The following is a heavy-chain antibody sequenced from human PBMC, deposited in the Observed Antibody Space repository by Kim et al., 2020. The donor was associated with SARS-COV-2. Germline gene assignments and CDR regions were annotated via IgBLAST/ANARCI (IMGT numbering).Heavy chain of an antibody. Sequence: GGSLRLSCAASGFTFSSYLMHWVRQAPGKGLVWVSRINSDGSSTSYADSVKGRFTISRDNAKNTMFLQMNSLRAEDTAVYYCVRHTSGWSLGYWGQGTLVTVSS. CDR1: GFTFSSYL. D-gene: IGHD6-19*01. CDR2: INSDGSST. V-gene: IGHV3-74*01. J-gene: IGHJ4*02. CDR3: VRHTSGWSLGY.